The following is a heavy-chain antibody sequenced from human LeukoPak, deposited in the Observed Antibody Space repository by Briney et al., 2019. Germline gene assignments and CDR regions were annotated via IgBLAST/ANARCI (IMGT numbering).Heavy chain of an antibody. D-gene: IGHD3-3*01. V-gene: IGHV1-3*01. CDR1: GYTFTSYG. CDR3: AREHDFWSPYAFDI. J-gene: IGHJ3*02. Sequence: ASVKVSCKASGYTFTSYGISWVRQAPGQRLEWMGWIDAGNGNTKYSERLQGRVTITRDTSASTVYMELRTLRSEDTAVYYCAREHDFWSPYAFDIWGQGTMVTVSS. CDR2: IDAGNGNT.